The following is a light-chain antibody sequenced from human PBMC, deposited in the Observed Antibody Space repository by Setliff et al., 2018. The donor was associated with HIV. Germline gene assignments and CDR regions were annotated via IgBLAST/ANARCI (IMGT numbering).Light chain of an antibody. CDR3: CSYLSTNNYV. Sequence: QSVLTQPASVSGSPGQSITITCTGTSSDVGSRYNYVSWYQQHPGKAPKLLIFDVTYRPSGVSNRFSGSKSGNTASLTISGLQDEDEADYYCCSYLSTNNYVFGTGTKATVL. V-gene: IGLV2-14*03. CDR1: SSDVGSRYNY. J-gene: IGLJ1*01. CDR2: DVT.